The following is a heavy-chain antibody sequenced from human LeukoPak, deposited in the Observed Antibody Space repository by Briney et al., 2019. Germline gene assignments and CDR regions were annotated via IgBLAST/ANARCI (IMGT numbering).Heavy chain of an antibody. D-gene: IGHD1-7*01. CDR1: GFTFSSYS. J-gene: IGHJ4*02. CDR3: AREGGTQDY. CDR2: IKQDGSEK. V-gene: IGHV3-7*01. Sequence: GGSLRLSCGASGFTFSSYSMSWVRQAPGKGLEWVANIKQDGSEKFFADSVKGRFTISRDNARNSVYLQMNSLRVEDTAVYYCAREGGTQDYWGQGTLVTVSS.